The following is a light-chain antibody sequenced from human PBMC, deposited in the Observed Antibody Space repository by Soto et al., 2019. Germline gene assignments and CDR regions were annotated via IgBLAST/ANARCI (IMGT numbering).Light chain of an antibody. J-gene: IGKJ4*01. CDR2: AAS. CDR3: QQANSFPSLT. Sequence: DLQMTQSPSSVSASVGDRVTITCRASQGISSWVAWYQQKPGKAPKLLIYAASSLQSGVPSRFSGSGSGTDFTLTISSLQPEDFATYYCQQANSFPSLTFGGGTKVEIK. CDR1: QGISSW. V-gene: IGKV1-12*02.